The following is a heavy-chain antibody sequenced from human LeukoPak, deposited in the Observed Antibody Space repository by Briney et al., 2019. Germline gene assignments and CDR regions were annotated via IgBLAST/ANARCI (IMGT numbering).Heavy chain of an antibody. Sequence: GASVKVSCKASGGTLSSYAISWVRQAPGQGLEWMGGIIPIFGTANYAQKFQGRVTITADESTSTAYMELSSLRSEDTAVYYCARDGIAVASNAFDIWGQGTMVTVSS. CDR3: ARDGIAVASNAFDI. CDR2: IIPIFGTA. CDR1: GGTLSSYA. D-gene: IGHD6-19*01. V-gene: IGHV1-69*13. J-gene: IGHJ3*02.